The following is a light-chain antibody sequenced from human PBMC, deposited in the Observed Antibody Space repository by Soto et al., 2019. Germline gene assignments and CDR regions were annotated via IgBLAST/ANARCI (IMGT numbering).Light chain of an antibody. CDR2: EVS. CDR1: SSDVGNYNY. V-gene: IGLV2-8*01. CDR3: NSYGGRNNYV. J-gene: IGLJ1*01. Sequence: QSALTQPPSASGSPGQSVTISCTGISSDVGNYNYVSWYQQHPGKAPKLIIYEVSYRPSGVPDRFSGSKSGNTASLTVSGLQAEDEADYYCNSYGGRNNYVFGTGTKVTVL.